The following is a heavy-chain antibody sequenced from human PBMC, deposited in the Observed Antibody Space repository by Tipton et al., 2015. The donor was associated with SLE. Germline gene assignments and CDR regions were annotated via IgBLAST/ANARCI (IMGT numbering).Heavy chain of an antibody. CDR2: INHRGTT. Sequence: TLSLTCTISEGSISTYYWTWVRQPPGKGLEWIGFINHRGTTNYSPSLKTRVTISVDTSRNQFSLRLTSVTAADAAVYHCARDLIGESYSVADAFDIWGQGTMVTVSS. V-gene: IGHV4-59*01. CDR3: ARDLIGESYSVADAFDI. J-gene: IGHJ3*02. D-gene: IGHD2-21*01. CDR1: EGSISTYY.